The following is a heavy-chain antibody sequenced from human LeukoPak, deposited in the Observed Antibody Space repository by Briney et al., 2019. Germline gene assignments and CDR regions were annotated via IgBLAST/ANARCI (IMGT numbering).Heavy chain of an antibody. D-gene: IGHD1-26*01. Sequence: SETLSLTCAVYGGSFSGYYWSWIRQPPGKGLEWIGYIYYSGSTNYNPSLKSRVTISVDTSKNQFSLKLSSVTAADTAVYYCATGVGATNPYHFDYWGQGTLVTVSS. J-gene: IGHJ4*02. V-gene: IGHV4-59*01. CDR2: IYYSGST. CDR3: ATGVGATNPYHFDY. CDR1: GGSFSGYY.